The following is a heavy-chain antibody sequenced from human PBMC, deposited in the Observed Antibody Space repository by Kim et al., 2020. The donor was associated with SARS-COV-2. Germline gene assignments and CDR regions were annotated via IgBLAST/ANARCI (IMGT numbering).Heavy chain of an antibody. D-gene: IGHD3-3*01. Sequence: SETLSLTCAVYGGSFSGYYWSWIRQPPGKGLEWIGEINHSGSTNYNPSLKSRVTISVDTSKNQFSLKLSSVTAAATAVDYCARGQGFWCGDCFDYWGQVT. CDR1: GGSFSGYY. V-gene: IGHV4-34*01. J-gene: IGHJ4*02. CDR2: INHSGST. CDR3: ARGQGFWCGDCFDY.